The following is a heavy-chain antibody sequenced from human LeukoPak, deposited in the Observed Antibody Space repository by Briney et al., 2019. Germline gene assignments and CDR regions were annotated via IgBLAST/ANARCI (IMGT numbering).Heavy chain of an antibody. CDR2: IKQDGSEK. CDR3: AREASYSSSWYEIGFNAFDI. D-gene: IGHD6-13*01. Sequence: GGSLRPSCAASGFTFSSYWMSWVRQAPGKGLEWVANIKQDGSEKYYVDSVKGRFTISRDNAKNSLYLQMNSLRAEDTAVYYCAREASYSSSWYEIGFNAFDIWGQGTMITVSS. V-gene: IGHV3-7*01. CDR1: GFTFSSYW. J-gene: IGHJ3*02.